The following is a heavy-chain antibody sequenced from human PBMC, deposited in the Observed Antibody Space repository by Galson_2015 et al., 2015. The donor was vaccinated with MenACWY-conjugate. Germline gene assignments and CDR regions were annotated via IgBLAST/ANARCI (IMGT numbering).Heavy chain of an antibody. Sequence: SLRLSCAASGFAFSNYCMHWVRQAPGKGLECVSRICAGGISIMYGDSVRGRFTISRDDAENTLYLQMDSLRADDTAVYFCVRGSSGWRGMDIWAKGPRSPSP. D-gene: IGHD6-19*01. V-gene: IGHV3-74*03. CDR2: ICAGGISI. CDR1: GFAFSNYC. CDR3: VRGSSGWRGMDI. J-gene: IGHJ6*02.